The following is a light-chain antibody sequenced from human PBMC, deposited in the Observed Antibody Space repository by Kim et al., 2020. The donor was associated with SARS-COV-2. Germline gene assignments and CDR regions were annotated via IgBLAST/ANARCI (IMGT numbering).Light chain of an antibody. CDR2: DVS. J-gene: IGLJ1*01. CDR1: SRDVGGYNY. V-gene: IGLV2-14*04. Sequence: GESITIYCTGTSRDVGGYNYVSWYQQQPGNAPNLMIYDVSKRPSGVSNRFSGSKSGNTASLTISGLQAEDEADYYCSSYTSSSTYVFGTGTKVTVL. CDR3: SSYTSSSTYV.